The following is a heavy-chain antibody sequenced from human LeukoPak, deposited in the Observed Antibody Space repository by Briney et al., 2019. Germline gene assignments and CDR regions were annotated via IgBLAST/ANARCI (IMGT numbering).Heavy chain of an antibody. V-gene: IGHV3-7*01. CDR3: TREALTKNDY. CDR2: IKQDGNEK. CDR1: GFTFDSYW. D-gene: IGHD1-14*01. Sequence: GGSLRLSCAASGFTFDSYWMSWVRQAPGKGLEWVANIKQDGNEKYYVDSVKGRFTIYRDNAENSLYLQMNSLGAEDTAVYYCTREALTKNDYWGQGTLVTVSS. J-gene: IGHJ4*02.